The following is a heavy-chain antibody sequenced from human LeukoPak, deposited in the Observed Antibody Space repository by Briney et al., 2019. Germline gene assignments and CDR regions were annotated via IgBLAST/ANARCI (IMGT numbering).Heavy chain of an antibody. J-gene: IGHJ4*02. CDR2: IYYSGST. D-gene: IGHD3-22*01. CDR3: ARGTYYNDSSGYY. CDR1: GGSISSSSYY. Sequence: SETLSLTCTVSGGSISSSSYYWGWIRQPPGKGLEWIGSIYYSGSTYYNPSLKSRVTISVDTSKNQFSLKLSSLTAADTAVYYCARGTYYNDSSGYYWGQGTLVTVSS. V-gene: IGHV4-39*07.